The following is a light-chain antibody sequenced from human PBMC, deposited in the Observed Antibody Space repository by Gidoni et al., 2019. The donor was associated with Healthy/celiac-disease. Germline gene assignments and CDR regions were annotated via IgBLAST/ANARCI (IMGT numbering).Light chain of an antibody. V-gene: IGKV1-33*01. CDR2: DAS. J-gene: IGKJ4*01. Sequence: DIQMTQSPSSLSASVGDRVTITCQASQDISNYLNWYQQKPGKAPKLLIYDASNLETGVPSRFSGSGSGTDFTFTISSLQPEDIATYYCQQYDNRLTFGGGTKVGIK. CDR3: QQYDNRLT. CDR1: QDISNY.